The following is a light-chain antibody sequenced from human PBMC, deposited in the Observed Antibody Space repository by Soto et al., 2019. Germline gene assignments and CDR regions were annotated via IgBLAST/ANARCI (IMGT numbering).Light chain of an antibody. V-gene: IGKV1-39*01. CDR2: GAS. Sequence: DIQMTQSPSSLSASVGDRVSITCRSSQIIDNYLNWYQQKPGKAPELLIYGASNLQLGAPSRFSGSGSGTDFTLTIASLQPEDFADYYCQQTSGSPYTFGQGTRLEIE. CDR1: QIIDNY. J-gene: IGKJ2*01. CDR3: QQTSGSPYT.